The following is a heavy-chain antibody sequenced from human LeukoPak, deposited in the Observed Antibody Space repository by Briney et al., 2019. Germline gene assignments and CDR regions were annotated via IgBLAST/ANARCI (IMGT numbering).Heavy chain of an antibody. Sequence: ASVKVSFKASGYTFTIYAMNWVRQAPGQGLEWMGWINTNTGNPTYAQGFTGRFVFSLDTSVSTAYLQISSLKAEDTAVYYCARDRYCSGGSCYSPSPHWGQGTLVTVSS. CDR3: ARDRYCSGGSCYSPSPH. CDR2: INTNTGNP. V-gene: IGHV7-4-1*02. CDR1: GYTFTIYA. D-gene: IGHD2-15*01. J-gene: IGHJ4*02.